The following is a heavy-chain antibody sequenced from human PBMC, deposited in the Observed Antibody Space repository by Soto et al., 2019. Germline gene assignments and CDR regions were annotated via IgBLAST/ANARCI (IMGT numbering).Heavy chain of an antibody. CDR2: LSGGGGST. Sequence: GGSLRLSCAASGFTFGAFAMAWVRQRPGNGLEWVSSLSGGGGSTYYNNSVRGRFTISRDNSNSTLFLQMNNLRAEDTAVYFCAKTHRATMVVTRYWYFDLWGRGTLVTVSS. CDR1: GFTFGAFA. J-gene: IGHJ2*01. D-gene: IGHD2-21*02. V-gene: IGHV3-23*01. CDR3: AKTHRATMVVTRYWYFDL.